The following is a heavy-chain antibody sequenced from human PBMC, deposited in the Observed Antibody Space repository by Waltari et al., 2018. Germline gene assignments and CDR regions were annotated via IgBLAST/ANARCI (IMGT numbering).Heavy chain of an antibody. V-gene: IGHV4-34*01. CDR3: ARGVSGSYSGGAFDI. D-gene: IGHD1-26*01. J-gene: IGHJ3*02. CDR2: INHSGST. Sequence: QVQLQQWGAGLLKPSETLSLTCAVYGGSFSGYYWSCISQPPGKGLEWIGEINHSGSTNYNPSLKSRVTISVDTSKNQFSLKLSSVTAADTAVYYCARGVSGSYSGGAFDIWGQGTMVTVSS. CDR1: GGSFSGYY.